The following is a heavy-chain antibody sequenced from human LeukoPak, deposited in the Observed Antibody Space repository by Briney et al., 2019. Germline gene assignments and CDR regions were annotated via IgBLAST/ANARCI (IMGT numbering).Heavy chain of an antibody. V-gene: IGHV3-30*02. J-gene: IGHJ4*02. CDR3: ARGGPAAGRFDY. D-gene: IGHD6-13*01. CDR1: GFTFSSYG. Sequence: GGSLRLSCVASGFTFSSYGMHWVRQAPGKGLEWVAFIRYDGSLKYYADSVKGRFTISRDNSKNTLYLQMNSLRAEDTAVYYCARGGPAAGRFDYWGQGTLVTVSS. CDR2: IRYDGSLK.